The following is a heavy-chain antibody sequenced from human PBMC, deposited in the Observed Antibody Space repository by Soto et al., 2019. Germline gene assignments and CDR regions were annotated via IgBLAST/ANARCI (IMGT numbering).Heavy chain of an antibody. CDR2: IIPIFGTA. Sequence: SVKVSCKASGGTFSSYAISWVRQAPGQGLEWMGGIIPIFGTANYAQKFQGRVTITADESTSTAYMELSSLSSEDTAVYYCARSYLGSYYFDYWGQGTLVTVSS. CDR1: GGTFSSYA. J-gene: IGHJ4*02. D-gene: IGHD1-26*01. V-gene: IGHV1-69*13. CDR3: ARSYLGSYYFDY.